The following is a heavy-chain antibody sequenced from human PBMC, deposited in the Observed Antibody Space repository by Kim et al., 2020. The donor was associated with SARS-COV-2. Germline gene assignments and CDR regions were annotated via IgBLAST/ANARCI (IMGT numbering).Heavy chain of an antibody. Sequence: ADSVKGRFTISRDNSKNTLYLQMNSLRAEDTAVYYCARADFWSGFSYFDYWGQGTLVTVSS. CDR3: ARADFWSGFSYFDY. J-gene: IGHJ4*02. V-gene: IGHV3-66*01. D-gene: IGHD3-3*01.